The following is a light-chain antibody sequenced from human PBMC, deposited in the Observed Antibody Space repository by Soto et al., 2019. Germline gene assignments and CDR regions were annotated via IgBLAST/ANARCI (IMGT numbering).Light chain of an antibody. V-gene: IGLV1-44*01. CDR3: AAWDDSLDGWV. Sequence: QSVLTQPPSASGTPGLRVTFSCSGSSSNIGSNTANWYQLLPGTAPKLLIYSNNQRPSGVPDRFSGSKSGTSASLAISGPQSEDEADYYCAAWDDSLDGWVFGGGTKVTVL. J-gene: IGLJ3*02. CDR1: SSNIGSNT. CDR2: SNN.